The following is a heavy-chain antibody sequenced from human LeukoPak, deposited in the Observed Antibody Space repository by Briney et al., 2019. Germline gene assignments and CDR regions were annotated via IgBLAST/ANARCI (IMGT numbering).Heavy chain of an antibody. V-gene: IGHV3-74*01. Sequence: PGGSLRLSCPAAGFTFSSYWMSCDRQAPGKELVWVSLISGDGSMTSYADSVKGRFTISRDNAEDTLFLQMTSLRVEDTALYFCASLRTPYHGSGGGGMDVWGQGTTVTVSS. D-gene: IGHD3-10*01. J-gene: IGHJ6*02. CDR1: GFTFSSYW. CDR3: ASLRTPYHGSGGGGMDV. CDR2: ISGDGSMT.